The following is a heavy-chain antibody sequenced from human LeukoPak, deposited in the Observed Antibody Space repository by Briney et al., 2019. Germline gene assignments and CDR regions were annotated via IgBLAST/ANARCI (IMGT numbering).Heavy chain of an antibody. Sequence: RTSETLSLTCTVSGGSISSYYWSWIRQPPGKGLEWIGYIYYSGSTNYNPSLKSRVTISVDTSKNQFSLKLSSVTAADTAVYYCARSRYSFDPTYAFDIWGQGTMVTVSS. CDR1: GGSISSYY. CDR3: ARSRYSFDPTYAFDI. J-gene: IGHJ3*02. V-gene: IGHV4-59*08. CDR2: IYYSGST. D-gene: IGHD1-1*01.